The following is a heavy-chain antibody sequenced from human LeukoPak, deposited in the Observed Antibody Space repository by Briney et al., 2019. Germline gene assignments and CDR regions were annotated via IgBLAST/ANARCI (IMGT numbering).Heavy chain of an antibody. Sequence: SETLSLTCTVSGYSISSGYYWGWIRQPPGKGLEWIGSIYHSGSTYYNPSLKSRVTISVDTSKNQFSLKLSSVTAADTAVYYCARDYSGWTDAFDIWGQGTMVTVSS. V-gene: IGHV4-38-2*02. CDR3: ARDYSGWTDAFDI. CDR1: GYSISSGYY. D-gene: IGHD5-12*01. J-gene: IGHJ3*02. CDR2: IYHSGST.